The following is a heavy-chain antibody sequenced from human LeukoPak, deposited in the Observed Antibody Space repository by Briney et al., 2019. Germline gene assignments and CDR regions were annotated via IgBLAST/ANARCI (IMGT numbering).Heavy chain of an antibody. CDR2: ISAYNGNT. Sequence: ASVKVSCKASGYTFTSYGISWVRQAPGQGPEWMGWISAYNGNTNYAQKLQGRVTMTTDTSTSTAYMELRSLRSDDTAVYYCERTSAPPKYYDFWSGTPYYYYYMDVWGKGTTVTVSS. CDR3: ERTSAPPKYYDFWSGTPYYYYYMDV. J-gene: IGHJ6*03. CDR1: GYTFTSYG. V-gene: IGHV1-18*01. D-gene: IGHD3-3*01.